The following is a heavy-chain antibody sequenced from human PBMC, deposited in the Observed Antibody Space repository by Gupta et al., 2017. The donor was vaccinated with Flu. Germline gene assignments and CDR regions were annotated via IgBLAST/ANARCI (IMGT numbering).Heavy chain of an antibody. D-gene: IGHD3-3*01. CDR3: ARVKAGITIFGEVNWFDP. V-gene: IGHV1-2*02. CDR2: INPNSGGT. J-gene: IGHJ5*02. Sequence: MHWVRQAPGQGLEWMGWINPNSGGTNYAQKFQGRVTMTRDTSISTAYMELSRLRSDDTAVYYCARVKAGITIFGEVNWFDPWGQGTLVTVSS.